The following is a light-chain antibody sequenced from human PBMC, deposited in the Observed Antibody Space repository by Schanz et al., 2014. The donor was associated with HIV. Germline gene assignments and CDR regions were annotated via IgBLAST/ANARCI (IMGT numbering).Light chain of an antibody. CDR3: QKSNSTPRT. CDR1: QSIDRW. CDR2: RAS. V-gene: IGKV1-5*03. Sequence: IQLTQSSSTLSASVGDRVTITCRASQSIDRWLAWYQQKPGKAPKLLIYRASYLESGVPSRFSGSGSGTEFTLTISSLQPEDFATYYCQKSNSTPRTFGQGTKVEVK. J-gene: IGKJ1*01.